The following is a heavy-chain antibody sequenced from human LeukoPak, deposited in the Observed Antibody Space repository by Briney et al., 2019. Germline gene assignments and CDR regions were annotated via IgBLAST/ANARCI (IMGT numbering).Heavy chain of an antibody. D-gene: IGHD3-22*01. CDR1: GGSISSGSDY. Sequence: PSQTLSLTCTVSGGSISSGSDYWTWVRLPAGKGLEWIGHIYTSGSTNYNPSLKSRVTISGDTSKNQFSLELFSVTAADTAVYYCARGLTYYDAFDYWGQGTLVTVSS. CDR3: ARGLTYYDAFDY. J-gene: IGHJ4*02. CDR2: IYTSGST. V-gene: IGHV4-61*09.